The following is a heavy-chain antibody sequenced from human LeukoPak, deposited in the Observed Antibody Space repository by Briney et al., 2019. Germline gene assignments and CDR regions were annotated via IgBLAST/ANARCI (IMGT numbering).Heavy chain of an antibody. CDR2: IYWDDDK. D-gene: IGHD3-22*01. CDR3: AHRKEYYDSSGYYEAYSNWFDP. J-gene: IGHJ5*02. Sequence: SGPTLVNPTQTLTLTCTFSGFSLSTSGVGVGWIRQPPGKALEWLALIYWDDDKRYSPSLKSRLTITKDTSKNQVVLTMTNMDPVDTATYYCAHRKEYYDSSGYYEAYSNWFDPWGQGTLVTVSS. CDR1: GFSLSTSGVG. V-gene: IGHV2-5*02.